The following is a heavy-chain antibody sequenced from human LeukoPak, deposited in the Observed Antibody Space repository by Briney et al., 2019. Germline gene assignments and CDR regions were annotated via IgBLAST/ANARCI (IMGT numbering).Heavy chain of an antibody. D-gene: IGHD2-2*01. CDR3: ARVRVPAANYYYYYMDV. J-gene: IGHJ6*03. CDR1: GGSISSYY. V-gene: IGHV4-4*07. Sequence: SETLSLTCTVSGGSISSYYWSWIRQPAGKGLEWIGRIYTSGSTNYNPSLKSRVTMSVDTSKNQFSLKLSSVTAADTAVYYCARVRVPAANYYYYYMDVWGKGTTVTVSS. CDR2: IYTSGST.